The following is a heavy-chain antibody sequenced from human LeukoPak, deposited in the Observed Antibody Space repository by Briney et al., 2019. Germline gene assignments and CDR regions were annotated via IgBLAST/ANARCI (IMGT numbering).Heavy chain of an antibody. Sequence: SETLSLTCTVSGGSISSTYYYWGWIRQPPGKGLEWIGTINYSGSTYYNPSLKSRVTISVDTSKNQFSLKLSSVTAADTAVYYCARRRFLRGPDVVNPFDYWGQGTLVTVSS. CDR1: GGSISSTYYY. CDR3: ARRRFLRGPDVVNPFDY. D-gene: IGHD5/OR15-5a*01. J-gene: IGHJ4*02. V-gene: IGHV4-39*01. CDR2: INYSGST.